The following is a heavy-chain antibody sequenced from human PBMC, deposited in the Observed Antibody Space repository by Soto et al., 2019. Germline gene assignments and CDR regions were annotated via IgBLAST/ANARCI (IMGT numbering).Heavy chain of an antibody. CDR1: GYSFASFW. D-gene: IGHD2-2*01. J-gene: IGHJ5*02. V-gene: IGHV5-51*01. CDR3: ARRGKEFTRSFWFDP. CDR2: IYPDDSDT. Sequence: ESLKVSFTPFGYSFASFWIASVRQMPLKGLEWIGIIYPDDSDTRYSPSFQGHVTISVDKSISTAYLQWSSLKASDTAIYYCARRGKEFTRSFWFDPWGQGTLVTVSS.